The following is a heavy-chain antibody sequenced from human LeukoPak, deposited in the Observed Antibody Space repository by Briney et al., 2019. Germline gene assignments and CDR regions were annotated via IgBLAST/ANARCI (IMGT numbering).Heavy chain of an antibody. CDR1: GTRVSDNY. V-gene: IGHV3-53*01. CDR2: IHSGGST. CDR3: AKDPYSGYAYYYYYMDV. J-gene: IGHJ6*03. D-gene: IGHD5-12*01. Sequence: GGSLRLSCEASGTRVSDNYMYWVRQAPGKGLEWVSLIHSGGSTYYADSVKGRFTISRDNSKNTLYLQMNSLRAEDTAVYYCAKDPYSGYAYYYYYMDVWGKGTTVTVSS.